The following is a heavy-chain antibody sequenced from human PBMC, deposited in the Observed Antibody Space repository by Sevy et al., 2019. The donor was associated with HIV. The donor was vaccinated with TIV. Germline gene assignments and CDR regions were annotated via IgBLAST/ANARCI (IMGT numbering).Heavy chain of an antibody. CDR2: ISWDGGIT. V-gene: IGHV3-43*01. D-gene: IGHD2-15*01. CDR3: AKVGAATAPVVGATPDDYYFYMDV. J-gene: IGHJ6*03. CDR1: GFSFDDYT. Sequence: GGSLRLSCAASGFSFDDYTMHWVRQAPGKGLEWVSFISWDGGITDYADSMRGRFTISRDNDKDSLSLQMNSLGTEDTALYYCAKVGAATAPVVGATPDDYYFYMDVWGKGTTVTVSS.